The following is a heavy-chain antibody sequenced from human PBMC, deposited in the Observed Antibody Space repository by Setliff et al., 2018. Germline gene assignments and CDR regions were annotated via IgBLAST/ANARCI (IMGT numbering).Heavy chain of an antibody. Sequence: GESLKISCVTSGFTFDDYDMHWVRQAPGKGLEWVSLITSNGGTTYYADSVKGRFTISRDNSRNSLFLQMNSLGAEDTALYYCTRGYWGSYEYWGQGTLVTVSS. CDR3: TRGYWGSYEY. CDR1: GFTFDDYD. J-gene: IGHJ4*02. CDR2: ITSNGGTT. D-gene: IGHD1-26*01. V-gene: IGHV3-43D*04.